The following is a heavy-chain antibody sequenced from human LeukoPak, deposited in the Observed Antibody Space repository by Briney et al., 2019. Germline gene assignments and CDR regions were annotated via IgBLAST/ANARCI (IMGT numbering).Heavy chain of an antibody. D-gene: IGHD4-23*01. V-gene: IGHV4-34*01. CDR1: GGPFSGYY. J-gene: IGHJ4*02. CDR3: ARRTGGNARFDY. Sequence: SETLSLTCAVYGGPFSGYYWSWIRQPPGKGLEWIGEINHSGSTNYNPSLKSRVTISVDTSKNQFSLKLSSVTAADTAVYYCARRTGGNARFDYWGQGTLVTVSS. CDR2: INHSGST.